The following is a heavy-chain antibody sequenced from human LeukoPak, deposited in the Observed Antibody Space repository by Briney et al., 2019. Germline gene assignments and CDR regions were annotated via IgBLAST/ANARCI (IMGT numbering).Heavy chain of an antibody. CDR3: ARVYYDSSGYYDY. Sequence: GGSLRLSCAASGFTFSSYSMNWVRQAPGKGLEWVSSISSSSIYIYYADSVKGRFTISRDNAKNSLYLQMNSLSTEDTAVYYCARVYYDSSGYYDYWGQGTLVTVSS. V-gene: IGHV3-21*01. CDR1: GFTFSSYS. J-gene: IGHJ4*02. D-gene: IGHD3-22*01. CDR2: ISSSSIYI.